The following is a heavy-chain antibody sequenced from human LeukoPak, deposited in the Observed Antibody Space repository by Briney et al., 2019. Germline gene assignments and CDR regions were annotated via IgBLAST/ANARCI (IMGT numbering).Heavy chain of an antibody. D-gene: IGHD6-19*01. Sequence: SETLSLTCTVSCGSISSYYWSWIRQPPGKGLEWIGYIYYSGSTNYNPSLKSRVTISVDTSKNQFSLKLSSVTAADTAVYYCARGVGGWLFDYWGQGTLVTVSS. CDR3: ARGVGGWLFDY. CDR2: IYYSGST. J-gene: IGHJ4*02. V-gene: IGHV4-59*08. CDR1: CGSISSYY.